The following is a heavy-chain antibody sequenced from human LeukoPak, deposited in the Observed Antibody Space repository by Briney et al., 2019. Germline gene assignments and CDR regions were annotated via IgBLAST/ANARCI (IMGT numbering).Heavy chain of an antibody. V-gene: IGHV3-30*18. CDR1: GFTFSSYG. D-gene: IGHD4-17*01. J-gene: IGHJ4*02. CDR2: ISYDGSNK. CDR3: AKVLDYGDYCFDY. Sequence: GGSLRLFCAASGFTFSSYGMHWVRQAPGKGLEWVAVISYDGSNKYYADSVKGRFTISRDNSKNTLYLQMNSLRAEDTAVYYCAKVLDYGDYCFDYWGQGTLVTVSS.